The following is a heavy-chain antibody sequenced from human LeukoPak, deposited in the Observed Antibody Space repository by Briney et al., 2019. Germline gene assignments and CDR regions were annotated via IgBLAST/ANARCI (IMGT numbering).Heavy chain of an antibody. CDR3: AKGPGRYFDWLLWDYYFDY. D-gene: IGHD3-9*01. Sequence: GGSLRLSCAASGFTVSSNYMSWVRQAPGKGLEWVSGISWNSGSIGYADSVKGRFTISRDNAKNSLYLQMNSLRAEDTALYYCAKGPGRYFDWLLWDYYFDYWGQGTLVTVSS. CDR1: GFTVSSNY. V-gene: IGHV3-9*01. CDR2: ISWNSGSI. J-gene: IGHJ4*02.